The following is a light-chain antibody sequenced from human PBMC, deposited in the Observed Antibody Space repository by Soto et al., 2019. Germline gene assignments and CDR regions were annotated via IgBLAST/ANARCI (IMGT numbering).Light chain of an antibody. Sequence: EIVLTQSPATLSLSPGERATLSCRASQSVSRCLAWYQQKPGQAPRLLIYDASNRATGIPARFSGSGSGTDFTLTISSLEPEDFAVYYCQQRSNWPPITFGQGTRLEIK. CDR2: DAS. CDR1: QSVSRC. V-gene: IGKV3-11*01. CDR3: QQRSNWPPIT. J-gene: IGKJ5*01.